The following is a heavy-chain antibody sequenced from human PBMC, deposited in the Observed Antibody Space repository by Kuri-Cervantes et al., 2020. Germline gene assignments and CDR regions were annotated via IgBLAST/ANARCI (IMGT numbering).Heavy chain of an antibody. J-gene: IGHJ5*02. CDR1: GFTFSSYS. CDR2: ISSSSSYK. V-gene: IGHV3-21*01. Sequence: GGSLRLSCAASGFTFSSYSMNWVRQAPGKGLEWVSSISSSSSYKYYADSVKGRFTISRDNAKNSLYLQMNILRAEATAGYYCAGLEGPRFDPWGQGTLVTVSS. CDR3: AGLEGPRFDP.